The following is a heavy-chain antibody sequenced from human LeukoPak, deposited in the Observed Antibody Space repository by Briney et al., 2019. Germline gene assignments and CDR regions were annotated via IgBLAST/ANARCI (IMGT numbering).Heavy chain of an antibody. D-gene: IGHD3-22*01. CDR2: INHSGST. J-gene: IGHJ5*02. CDR1: GGSFSGYY. V-gene: IGHV4-34*01. CDR3: ARTSIYYDSSGYRS. Sequence: SETLSLTCAVYGGSFSGYYWSWIRQPPGKGLEWIGEINHSGSTNYNPSLKSRVTISVDTSKNQFSLKLSSVTAADTAVYYCARTSIYYDSSGYRSWGQGTLVTV.